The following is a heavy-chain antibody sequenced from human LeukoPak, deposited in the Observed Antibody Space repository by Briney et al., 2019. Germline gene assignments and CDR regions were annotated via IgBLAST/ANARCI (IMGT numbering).Heavy chain of an antibody. CDR2: INYSGST. CDR1: GGSISSYY. D-gene: IGHD6-13*01. V-gene: IGHV4-59*08. J-gene: IGHJ3*02. CDR3: ARPRIAAAHDAFDI. Sequence: SETLSLTCTVSGGSISSYYWSWIRQPPGKGLEWIGYINYSGSTNYNPSLKSRVTISVDTSKNQFSLKLSSVTAADTAVYYCARPRIAAAHDAFDIWGQGTMITVSS.